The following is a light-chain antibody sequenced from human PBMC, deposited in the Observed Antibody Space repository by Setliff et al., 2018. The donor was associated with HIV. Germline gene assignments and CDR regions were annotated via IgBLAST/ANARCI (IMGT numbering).Light chain of an antibody. CDR3: CSYAGIYTYV. Sequence: QSVLTQPRSVSGSPGQSVTISCTGTRSDVGGYNYVSWYQQHPGKAPKFMIYDVSKRPSGVPDRFSGPKSGNTASLTISGLQAEDEADYYCCSYAGIYTYVFGSGTKVTVL. CDR1: RSDVGGYNY. CDR2: DVS. J-gene: IGLJ1*01. V-gene: IGLV2-11*01.